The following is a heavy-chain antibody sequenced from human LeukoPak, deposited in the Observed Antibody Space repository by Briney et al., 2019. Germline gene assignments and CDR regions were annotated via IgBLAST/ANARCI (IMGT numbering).Heavy chain of an antibody. Sequence: GASVKVSCKTSGYTFTGYYLHWVLQAPGLRLEWMGWINPNSGGTKYAQKFQCRVTMTRDTSISTAYMEVTRVTSDDTAVYYCARDNRGEYYFDYWGQGTLVTVSS. V-gene: IGHV1-2*02. CDR3: ARDNRGEYYFDY. J-gene: IGHJ4*02. CDR1: GYTFTGYY. CDR2: INPNSGGT. D-gene: IGHD3-10*01.